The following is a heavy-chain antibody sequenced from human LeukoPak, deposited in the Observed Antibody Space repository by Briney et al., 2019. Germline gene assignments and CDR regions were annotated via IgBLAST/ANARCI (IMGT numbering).Heavy chain of an antibody. Sequence: GGSLRLSCAASGFTFSSYGMHWVRQAPGKGLEWVAFIRYDGSNKYYADSVKGRFTISRDNSKNTLYLQMNSLRAEDTAVYYCAKRDRDGYTVYYYYYMDVWGKGTTVTISS. CDR3: AKRDRDGYTVYYYYYMDV. V-gene: IGHV3-30*02. D-gene: IGHD5-24*01. J-gene: IGHJ6*03. CDR1: GFTFSSYG. CDR2: IRYDGSNK.